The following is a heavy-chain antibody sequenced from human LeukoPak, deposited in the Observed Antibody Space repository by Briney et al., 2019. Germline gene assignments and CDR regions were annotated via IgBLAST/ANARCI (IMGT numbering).Heavy chain of an antibody. CDR2: ISAYNGNT. J-gene: IGHJ6*02. D-gene: IGHD2-2*01. Sequence: ASVKVSCKASGYTFTSYGISWVRQAPGQGLEWMGWISAYNGNTNYAQKLQGRVTMTTDTSTSTAYMELRSLRSDDTAVYYCARDLLVPAADYYYYGMDVWGQGTTVTVSS. CDR1: GYTFTSYG. CDR3: ARDLLVPAADYYYYGMDV. V-gene: IGHV1-18*01.